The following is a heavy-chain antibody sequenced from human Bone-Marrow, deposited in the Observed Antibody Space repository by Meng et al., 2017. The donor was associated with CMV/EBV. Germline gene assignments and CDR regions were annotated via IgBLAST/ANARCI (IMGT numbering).Heavy chain of an antibody. CDR1: GLTVSSNF. CDR3: AKEGGADGAILN. D-gene: IGHD1-26*01. V-gene: IGHV3-53*05. CDR2: IYRGGTT. Sequence: GGSLRLSCAASGLTVSSNFMSWVRQAPGKGLEWVSVIYRGGTTFYADSVKGRFTISRDNAKNSLYLQMNNLRVEDTALYYCAKEGGADGAILNWGQGTLVTVSS. J-gene: IGHJ4*02.